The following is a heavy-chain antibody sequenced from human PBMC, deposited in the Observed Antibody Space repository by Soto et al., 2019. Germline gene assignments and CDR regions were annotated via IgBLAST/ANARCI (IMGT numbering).Heavy chain of an antibody. V-gene: IGHV4-34*01. CDR3: ASLGGPYYDFWSGYYSPRISAGGDNWFDP. CDR1: GGSFSGYY. J-gene: IGHJ5*02. CDR2: INHSGST. Sequence: SETLSLTCAVYGGSFSGYYWSWIHQPPGKGLEWIGEINHSGSTNYNPSLKSRVTISVDTSKNQFSLKLSSVTAADTAVYYCASLGGPYYDFWSGYYSPRISAGGDNWFDPWGQGTLVTVSS. D-gene: IGHD3-3*01.